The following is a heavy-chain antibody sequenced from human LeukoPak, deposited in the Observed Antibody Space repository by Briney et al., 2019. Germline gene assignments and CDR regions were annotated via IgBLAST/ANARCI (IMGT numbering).Heavy chain of an antibody. J-gene: IGHJ5*02. CDR3: AREGIGMATPPGNWFDP. Sequence: GGSLRLSCAASGFTFTTYWMGWVRQAPGKGLEWVANIKQDGSEQYYVDSVKGRFTISRDNAKNSLYLQMNSLRAEDTAVYYCAREGIGMATPPGNWFDPWGQGTLVTVSS. CDR1: GFTFTTYW. CDR2: IKQDGSEQ. D-gene: IGHD5-24*01. V-gene: IGHV3-7*01.